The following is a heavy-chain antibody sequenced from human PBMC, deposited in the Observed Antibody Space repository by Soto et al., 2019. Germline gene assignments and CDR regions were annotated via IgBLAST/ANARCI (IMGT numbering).Heavy chain of an antibody. J-gene: IGHJ6*02. CDR3: AGGSPNYYYYYYGMDV. Sequence: GSLRLSCAASGFTFSSYAMSWVRQAPGKGLEWVSAISGSGGSTYYADSVKGRFTISRDNSKNTLYLQMNSLRAEDTAVYYCAGGSPNYYYYYYGMDVWGHGTTVTVSS. CDR1: GFTFSSYA. CDR2: ISGSGGST. V-gene: IGHV3-23*01. D-gene: IGHD3-16*01.